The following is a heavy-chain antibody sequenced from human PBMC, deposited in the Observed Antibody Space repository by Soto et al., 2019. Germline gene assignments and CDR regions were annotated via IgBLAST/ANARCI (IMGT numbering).Heavy chain of an antibody. Sequence: SETLSLTCTVSGGSISSYYWSWIRQPPGKGLEWIGYIYYSGSTDYDPSLKSRVTISVDTSKNQFSLKLSSVTAADTAVYYCARRSGTYFDFWGQGTLVTVSS. J-gene: IGHJ4*02. V-gene: IGHV4-59*01. CDR1: GGSISSYY. CDR2: IYYSGST. CDR3: ARRSGTYFDF. D-gene: IGHD1-1*01.